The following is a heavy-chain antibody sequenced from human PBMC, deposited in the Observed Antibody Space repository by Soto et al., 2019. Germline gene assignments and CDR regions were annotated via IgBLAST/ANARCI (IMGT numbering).Heavy chain of an antibody. CDR3: ARGSLGSSLEYYYYYYMDV. CDR2: MNPNSGNT. Sequence: QVQLVQSGAEVKKPGASVKVSCKASGYTFTSYDINWVRQATGQGLEWMGWMNPNSGNTGYAQKFQGRVTMTRNTSMSTAYMELSSLRSEDTAVYYCARGSLGSSLEYYYYYYMDVWGKGTTVTVSS. J-gene: IGHJ6*03. CDR1: GYTFTSYD. V-gene: IGHV1-8*01. D-gene: IGHD3-16*01.